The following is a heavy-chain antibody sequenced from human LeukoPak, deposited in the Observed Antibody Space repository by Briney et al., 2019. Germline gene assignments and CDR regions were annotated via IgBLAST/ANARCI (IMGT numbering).Heavy chain of an antibody. D-gene: IGHD5-24*01. CDR3: ARGHRWLQFYYYYYMDV. CDR2: ISSSGSTI. V-gene: IGHV3-11*01. Sequence: KTGGSLRLSCAASGFIFSDYYMSWIRQAPGKGLEWVSYISSSGSTIYYADSVKGRFTISRDNAKNSLYLQMNSLRAEDTAVYYCARGHRWLQFYYYYYMDVWGKGTTVTISS. CDR1: GFIFSDYY. J-gene: IGHJ6*03.